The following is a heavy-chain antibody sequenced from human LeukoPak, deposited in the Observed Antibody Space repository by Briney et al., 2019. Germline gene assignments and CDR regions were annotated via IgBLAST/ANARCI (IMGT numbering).Heavy chain of an antibody. CDR2: INPNSGGT. J-gene: IGHJ4*02. Sequence: ASVKVSCKASGYTFTGYYMHWVRQAPGQGLEWMGWINPNSGGTNYAQKFQGRVTMTRDTSISTAYMELSRLRSDDTAVYYCASFDYYDSSGYQFDYWGQGTLVTVSS. CDR3: ASFDYYDSSGYQFDY. V-gene: IGHV1-2*02. D-gene: IGHD3-22*01. CDR1: GYTFTGYY.